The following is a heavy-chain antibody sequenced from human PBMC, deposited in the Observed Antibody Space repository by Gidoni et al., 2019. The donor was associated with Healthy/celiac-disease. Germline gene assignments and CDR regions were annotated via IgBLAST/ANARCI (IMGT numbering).Heavy chain of an antibody. Sequence: QVQLVQSGAEVKKPGSSVKVSCKASGGTFSSYTISWVRQAPGQGLEWMGRIIPSLGIANYAQKFQGRVTITADKSTSTAYMELSSLRSEDTAVYYCARVPERYYMDVWGKGTTVTVSS. J-gene: IGHJ6*03. CDR1: GGTFSSYT. CDR3: ARVPERYYMDV. CDR2: IIPSLGIA. D-gene: IGHD1-1*01. V-gene: IGHV1-69*02.